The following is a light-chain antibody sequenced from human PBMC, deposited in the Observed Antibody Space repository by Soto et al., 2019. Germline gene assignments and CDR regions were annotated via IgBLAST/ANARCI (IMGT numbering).Light chain of an antibody. Sequence: DIVMTQSPLSLPVTPGEPASISCRSSQSLLHSNGYNYLDWYLQKPGQSPQLLIYLGSNRASGVPDRFSGSGSGTDFTLKISRVEAEDVGVYYCMQALQPPWTCGQGTKVEIK. CDR3: MQALQPPWT. CDR2: LGS. CDR1: QSLLHSNGYNY. J-gene: IGKJ1*01. V-gene: IGKV2-28*01.